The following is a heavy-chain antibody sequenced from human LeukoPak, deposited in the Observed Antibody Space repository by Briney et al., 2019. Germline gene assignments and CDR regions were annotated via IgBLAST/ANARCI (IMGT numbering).Heavy chain of an antibody. J-gene: IGHJ4*02. CDR3: ARGDDFSNYSSFGGFDY. CDR2: IYYSGST. V-gene: IGHV4-30-4*08. CDR1: GGSISSGDYY. D-gene: IGHD4-11*01. Sequence: PSQTLSLTXTVSGGSISSGDYYWSWIRQPPGKGLQWIGYIYYSGSTYYNPSLKSRVTISVDTSKNQFSLKLSSVTAADTAVYYCARGDDFSNYSSFGGFDYWGQGTLVTVSS.